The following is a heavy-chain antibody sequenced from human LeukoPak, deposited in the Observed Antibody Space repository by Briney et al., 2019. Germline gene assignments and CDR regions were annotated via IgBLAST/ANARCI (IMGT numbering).Heavy chain of an antibody. D-gene: IGHD6-19*01. CDR2: INHSGST. CDR3: ARDSEWQWQGPPHFDY. J-gene: IGHJ4*02. CDR1: GGSFSGYY. V-gene: IGHV4-34*01. Sequence: SETLSLTCAVYGGSFSGYYWSWIRQPPGKGLEWIGEINHSGSTNYNPSLKSRVTISVDTSKNQFSLKLSSVTAADTAVYYCARDSEWQWQGPPHFDYWGQGTLVTVSS.